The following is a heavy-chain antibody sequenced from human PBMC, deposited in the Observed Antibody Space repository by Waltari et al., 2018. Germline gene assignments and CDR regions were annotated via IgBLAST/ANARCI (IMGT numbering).Heavy chain of an antibody. D-gene: IGHD6-19*01. J-gene: IGHJ4*02. CDR1: GGTFSSYT. Sequence: QVQLVQSGAEVKKPGSSVKVSCKASGGTFSSYTISWVRQAPGQGLEWMGRIIPILGIANYAQKFQGRVTITADESTSTAYMELSSLRSEDTAVYYCARDPAYSSGWYGGFDYWGQGTLVTVSS. CDR3: ARDPAYSSGWYGGFDY. CDR2: IIPILGIA. V-gene: IGHV1-69*08.